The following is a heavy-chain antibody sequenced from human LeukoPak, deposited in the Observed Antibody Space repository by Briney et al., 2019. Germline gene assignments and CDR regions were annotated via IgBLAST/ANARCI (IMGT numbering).Heavy chain of an antibody. V-gene: IGHV1-18*01. D-gene: IGHD1-26*01. CDR1: GYTFTSYG. CDR3: ARLRSTGIVGASWYYYGMDV. Sequence: ASVKVSCKASGYTFTSYGISWVRQAPGQGLEWMGWISAYNGNTNYAQKLQGRVTMTTDTSTSTAYMELRSLRSDDTAVYYCARLRSTGIVGASWYYYGMDVWGQGTTVTVSS. J-gene: IGHJ6*02. CDR2: ISAYNGNT.